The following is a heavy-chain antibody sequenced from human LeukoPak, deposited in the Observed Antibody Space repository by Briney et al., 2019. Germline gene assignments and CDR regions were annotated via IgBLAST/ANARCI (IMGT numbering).Heavy chain of an antibody. J-gene: IGHJ4*02. D-gene: IGHD3-10*01. CDR1: GGSISSSSYY. CDR2: IYYSGST. CDR3: ARDAKYYFGSRTYFFFEY. V-gene: IGHV4-39*07. Sequence: PSETLSLTCTVSGGSISSSSYYWGWIRQPPGKGPEWIGSIYYSGSTYYNPSLKSRVTMSIDTSKNQFSLKLSSVTAADTAIYYCARDAKYYFGSRTYFFFEYWGQGTLLTVSS.